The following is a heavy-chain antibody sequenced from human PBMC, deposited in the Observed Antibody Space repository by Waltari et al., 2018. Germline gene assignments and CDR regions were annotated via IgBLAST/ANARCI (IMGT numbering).Heavy chain of an antibody. CDR1: GGSFSGYS. CDR2: INHSGST. V-gene: IGHV4-34*01. D-gene: IGHD3-16*02. J-gene: IGHJ4*02. CDR3: ARLGVWGSYRPGYFDY. Sequence: QVQLQQWGAGLLKPSETLSLTCAVYGGSFSGYSWSWIRQPPGKGLEWIGEINHSGSTNYNPSLKSRVTISVDTSKNQFSLKLSSVTAADTAVYYCARLGVWGSYRPGYFDYWGQGTLVTVSS.